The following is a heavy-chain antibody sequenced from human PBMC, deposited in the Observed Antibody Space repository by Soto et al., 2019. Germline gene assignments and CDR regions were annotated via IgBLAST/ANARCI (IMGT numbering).Heavy chain of an antibody. CDR1: GFTFSSYS. D-gene: IGHD3-3*01. Sequence: PGGSLRLSCAASGFTFSSYSMNWVRQAPGKGLEWVSYISSSSSTIYYADSVKGRFTISRDNAKNSLYLQMNSLRDEDTAVYYCASCGSFWSGKFYYYGMDVWGQGTKVTVSS. CDR2: ISSSSSTI. V-gene: IGHV3-48*02. J-gene: IGHJ6*02. CDR3: ASCGSFWSGKFYYYGMDV.